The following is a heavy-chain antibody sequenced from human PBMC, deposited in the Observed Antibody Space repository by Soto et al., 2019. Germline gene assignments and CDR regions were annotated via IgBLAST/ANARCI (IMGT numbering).Heavy chain of an antibody. Sequence: ASVKVSCKASGYTFTSYAMHWVRQAPGQRLEWMGWINAGNGNTKYSQKFQGRVTMTRNTSTSTGYMELSSLRSEDTAVYYCAAGRYSSSWSWFDPWGQGTLVTVSS. CDR3: AAGRYSSSWSWFDP. CDR1: GYTFTSYA. D-gene: IGHD6-13*01. V-gene: IGHV1-3*01. J-gene: IGHJ5*02. CDR2: INAGNGNT.